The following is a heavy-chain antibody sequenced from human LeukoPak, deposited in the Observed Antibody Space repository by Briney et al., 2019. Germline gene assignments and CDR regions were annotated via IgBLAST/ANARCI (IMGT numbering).Heavy chain of an antibody. Sequence: PGGSLRLSCAASGFTFSYAWMNWVRQAPGKGLEWVAIISYDGSNKYYADSVKGRFTISRDDSKNTLYLQMNSLRPEDTAVYYCARDWARSGDYWGQGTLVTVSS. CDR1: GFTFSYAW. V-gene: IGHV3-30-3*01. CDR2: ISYDGSNK. CDR3: ARDWARSGDY. D-gene: IGHD3-10*01. J-gene: IGHJ4*02.